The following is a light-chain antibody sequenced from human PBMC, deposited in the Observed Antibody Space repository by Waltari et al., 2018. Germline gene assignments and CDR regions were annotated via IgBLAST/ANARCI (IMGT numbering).Light chain of an antibody. Sequence: EIVLTQSPATRSLSPGERVTLSCRASQSVSNYLAWYQQKSGQAPRLLIYDASKRAAGIPARFSGSGSGTDFTLTISSLEPEDFAVYFCQHRTDWPGAFGQGTRLEIK. CDR1: QSVSNY. CDR3: QHRTDWPGA. CDR2: DAS. V-gene: IGKV3-11*01. J-gene: IGKJ5*01.